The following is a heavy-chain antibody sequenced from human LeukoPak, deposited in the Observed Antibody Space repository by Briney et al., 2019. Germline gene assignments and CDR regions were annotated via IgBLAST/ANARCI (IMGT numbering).Heavy chain of an antibody. V-gene: IGHV3-21*01. CDR2: ISVSSTYI. Sequence: PGGSLRLSCTASGFTFSDYSMDWLRQAPGKGLEWLSSISVSSTYIYYTDSVKGRFTISRDNSKNTLYLQMNSLRAEDTAVYYWAQLGITMMGGVWDTATTV. CDR1: GFTFSDYS. CDR3: AQLGITMMGGV. J-gene: IGHJ6*03. D-gene: IGHD3-22*01.